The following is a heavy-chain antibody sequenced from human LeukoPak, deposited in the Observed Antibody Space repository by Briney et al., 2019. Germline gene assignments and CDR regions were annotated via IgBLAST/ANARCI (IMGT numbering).Heavy chain of an antibody. J-gene: IGHJ4*02. CDR1: GYTFTGYY. Sequence: ASVKVSCKASGYTFTGYYMHWVRQAPGQGLEWMGWINPNSGGTNYAQKFQGRVTMTRDTSISTAYMELSRLRSDDTAVYYCARGPDIVVVVAATVFDYWGQGTLVTVSS. V-gene: IGHV1-2*02. D-gene: IGHD2-15*01. CDR2: INPNSGGT. CDR3: ARGPDIVVVVAATVFDY.